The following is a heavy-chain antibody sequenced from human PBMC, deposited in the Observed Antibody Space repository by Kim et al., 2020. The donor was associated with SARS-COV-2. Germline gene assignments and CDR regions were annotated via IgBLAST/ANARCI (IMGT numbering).Heavy chain of an antibody. D-gene: IGHD4-17*01. CDR1: FFPFFIYS. Sequence: SLRLFFLFSFFPFFIYSIPFFLPSPFPLLEWVAVISYDCMIKFFVYSFIGRFTISSAPSPNTLYLQMNSLRAEDTAVYYCARDHDYGDHQGFWFDYWGQGTLVTVSS. V-gene: IGHV3-30*04. CDR2: ISYDCMIK. CDR3: ARDHDYGDHQGFWFDY. J-gene: IGHJ4*02.